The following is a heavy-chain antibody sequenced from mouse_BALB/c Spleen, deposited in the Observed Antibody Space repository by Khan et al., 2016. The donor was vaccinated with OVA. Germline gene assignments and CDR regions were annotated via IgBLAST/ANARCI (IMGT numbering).Heavy chain of an antibody. D-gene: IGHD2-14*01. CDR1: GYTFTSYD. V-gene: IGHV1-85*01. Sequence: VQLQESGAELVKPGASVKLSCKASGYTFTSYDINWVRQRPEQGLEWIGWMFPGDGSTKYNETFKGKATLTTDKSSSTAYMQLSRLTSEDSGAYFCARGGYGGFAYWGQGTLVTVSA. CDR2: MFPGDGST. J-gene: IGHJ3*01. CDR3: ARGGYGGFAY.